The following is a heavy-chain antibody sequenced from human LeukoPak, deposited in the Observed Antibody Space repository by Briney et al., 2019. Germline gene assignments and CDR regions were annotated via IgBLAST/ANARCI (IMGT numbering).Heavy chain of an antibody. CDR1: GDSISNYY. CDR2: IYHSGST. Sequence: SETLSLTCTVSGDSISNYYWSWIRQPPGKGLEWIGYIYHSGSTYYNPSLKSRVTISVDRSKNQFSLKLSSVTAADTAVYYCARGDSYYYGSGKDLFDPWGQGTLVTVSS. CDR3: ARGDSYYYGSGKDLFDP. D-gene: IGHD3-10*01. V-gene: IGHV4-59*12. J-gene: IGHJ5*02.